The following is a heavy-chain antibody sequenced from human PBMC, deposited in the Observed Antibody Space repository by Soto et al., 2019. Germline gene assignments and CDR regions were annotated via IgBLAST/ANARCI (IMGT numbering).Heavy chain of an antibody. CDR1: GFTFSTHG. Sequence: LRFSASGFTFSTHGMNWVRQAPGRGLEWFSYIISSGSTIYYSDAAKGGFTISRDNAKNSLYLQMNSLRAEDTAVYYCARTIDIVVVVAEWGMDVWGQGTTVTVSS. CDR2: IISSGSTI. J-gene: IGHJ6*02. D-gene: IGHD2-15*01. V-gene: IGHV3-48*03. CDR3: ARTIDIVVVVAEWGMDV.